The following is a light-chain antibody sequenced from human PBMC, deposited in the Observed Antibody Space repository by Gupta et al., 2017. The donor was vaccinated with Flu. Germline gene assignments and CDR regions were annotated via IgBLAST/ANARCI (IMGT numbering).Light chain of an antibody. V-gene: IGKV2-28*01. CDR1: QCRLSTSVNNH. CDR3: IHVVQFPLT. J-gene: IGKJ4*01. CDR2: MSS. Sequence: CISSQCRLSTSVNNHLDWYLQKPGQSPQLLISMSSNLACGVPARFSGSGSGTDFTLKISRVQPEDVGVYYCIHVVQFPLTFGGGTKVEIK.